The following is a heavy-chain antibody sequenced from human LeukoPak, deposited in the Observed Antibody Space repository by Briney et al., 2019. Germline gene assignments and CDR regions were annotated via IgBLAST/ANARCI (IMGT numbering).Heavy chain of an antibody. CDR2: MYWDNDR. Sequence: SGPTLLSHTQTLTLTCTFFGCSLITTGVGVGWIRQPPRKALESRALMYWDNDRLYSPSLRSRLSITKDTSKNQVVLTMTNMDPVDTATYFCAHRVSQGGYWDSGKFDYWGQGIPVTVSS. CDR1: GCSLITTGVG. D-gene: IGHD2-8*02. J-gene: IGHJ4*02. V-gene: IGHV2-5*02. CDR3: AHRVSQGGYWDSGKFDY.